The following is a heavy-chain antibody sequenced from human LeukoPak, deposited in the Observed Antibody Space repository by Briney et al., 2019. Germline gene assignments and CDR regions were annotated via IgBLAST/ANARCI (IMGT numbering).Heavy chain of an antibody. Sequence: PSETLSLTCTVSGGTISSYYWSWIRQPPGKGLEWIAYIYYSGSTNYNPSLKSRATISLDTSKNQFSLKLSSVTAADTAVYYCAGRLIVEGHDAFDIWGQGTMVTVSS. CDR3: AGRLIVEGHDAFDI. CDR1: GGTISSYY. V-gene: IGHV4-59*08. J-gene: IGHJ3*02. D-gene: IGHD3-22*01. CDR2: IYYSGST.